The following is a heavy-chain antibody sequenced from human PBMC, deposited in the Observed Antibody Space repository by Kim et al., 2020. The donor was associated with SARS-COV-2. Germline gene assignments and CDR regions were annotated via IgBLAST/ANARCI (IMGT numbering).Heavy chain of an antibody. V-gene: IGHV1-3*01. J-gene: IGHJ4*02. CDR2: INAGNGNT. CDR3: ARDGNPLTVTTPFDY. D-gene: IGHD4-17*01. CDR1: GYTFTSYA. Sequence: ASVKVSCKASGYTFTSYAMHWVRQAPGQRLEWMGWINAGNGNTKYSQKFQGRVTITRDTSASTAYMELSSLRSEDTAVYYCARDGNPLTVTTPFDYWGQGTLVTVSS.